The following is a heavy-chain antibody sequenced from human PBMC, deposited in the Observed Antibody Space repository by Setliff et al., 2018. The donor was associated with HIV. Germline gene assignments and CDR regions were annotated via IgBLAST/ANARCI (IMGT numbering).Heavy chain of an antibody. CDR2: INHSGST. J-gene: IGHJ4*02. Sequence: PSETLSLTCAVHGGSFSGYYWSWIRQPPGKGLEWIGEINHSGSTNYNPSLKSRVTISVDTSKNQFSLKLSSVTAADTAVYYCARGWVVTEFDYWGQGTLVTVSS. CDR3: ARGWVVTEFDY. V-gene: IGHV4-34*01. D-gene: IGHD2-21*02. CDR1: GGSFSGYY.